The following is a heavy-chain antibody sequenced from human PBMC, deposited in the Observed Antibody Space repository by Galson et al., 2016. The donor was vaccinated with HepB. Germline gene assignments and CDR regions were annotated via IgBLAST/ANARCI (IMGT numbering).Heavy chain of an antibody. D-gene: IGHD3-22*01. V-gene: IGHV5-51*03. Sequence: QSGAEVKKPGESLKISCKASGYSFTSYWIGWVRQMPGKGLEWMGIIYPGDSDTRYSPSFQGQVTISADKSISTTYLQWSSLKASDTDMYYCARRGHYDTIYYYPWDYWGQGTLVTVSS. CDR3: ARRGHYDTIYYYPWDY. CDR1: GYSFTSYW. J-gene: IGHJ4*02. CDR2: IYPGDSDT.